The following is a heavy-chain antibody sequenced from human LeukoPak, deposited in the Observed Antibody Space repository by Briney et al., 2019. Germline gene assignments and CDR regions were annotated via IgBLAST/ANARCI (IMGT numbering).Heavy chain of an antibody. CDR1: GYIFTGYY. J-gene: IGHJ5*02. CDR3: AKAHGTYYYDSSGRNWFAP. Sequence: ASVKVSSKASGYIFTGYYLHWVRQAPGQGLEWMGWINPNSGGTNYAQKFQGRVTMTRDTSISTAYMELSRLRSDDTAVYYCAKAHGTYYYDSSGRNWFAPWGRGPLATVSS. CDR2: INPNSGGT. V-gene: IGHV1-2*02. D-gene: IGHD3-22*01.